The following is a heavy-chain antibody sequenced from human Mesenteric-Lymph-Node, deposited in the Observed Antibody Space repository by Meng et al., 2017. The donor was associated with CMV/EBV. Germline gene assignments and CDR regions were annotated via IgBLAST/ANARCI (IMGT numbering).Heavy chain of an antibody. CDR3: ARLQFRPVFGVVTDDFDV. CDR2: ILPILTVA. Sequence: SVKVSCKASGGTFTNYVISWVRQAPGHGLEWMGGILPILTVANYAQNFQGRVSITADKSTSTAYMELSSLKSEDTAVYYCARLQFRPVFGVVTDDFDVWGQGTMVTVSS. CDR1: GGTFTNYV. V-gene: IGHV1-69*10. D-gene: IGHD3-3*01. J-gene: IGHJ3*01.